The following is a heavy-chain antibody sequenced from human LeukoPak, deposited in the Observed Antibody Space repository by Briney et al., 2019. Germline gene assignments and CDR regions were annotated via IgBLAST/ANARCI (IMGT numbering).Heavy chain of an antibody. V-gene: IGHV3-53*01. CDR2: IYSGGST. D-gene: IGHD4-11*01. J-gene: IGHJ3*02. CDR1: GFTVSSNY. Sequence: QPGGSLRLSCAASGFTVSSNYMSWVRQAPGKGLEWVSVIYSGGSTYYADSVKGRFTISRDNSKNTLYLQMNSLRAEDTAVYYCAREQSNPHDALDIWGQGTMVTVSS. CDR3: AREQSNPHDALDI.